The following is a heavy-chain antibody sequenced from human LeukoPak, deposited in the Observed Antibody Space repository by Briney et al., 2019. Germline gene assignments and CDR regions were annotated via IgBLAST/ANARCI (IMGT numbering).Heavy chain of an antibody. J-gene: IGHJ4*02. D-gene: IGHD6-13*01. Sequence: GGSWRLSCPASGFTFISFGLTWFRQAPGKGLDGVAVIWYDGSNKYYADSVKGRFTISRDNSKNTLYLQMNSLRAEDTAVYYCSVKAAAGDWGQGTLVTVSS. CDR1: GFTFISFG. V-gene: IGHV3-33*01. CDR3: SVKAAAGD. CDR2: IWYDGSNK.